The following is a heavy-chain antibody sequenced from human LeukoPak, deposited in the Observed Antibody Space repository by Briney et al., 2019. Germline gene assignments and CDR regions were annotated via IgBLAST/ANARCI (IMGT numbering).Heavy chain of an antibody. V-gene: IGHV4-39*01. D-gene: IGHD3-3*01. CDR2: IYYSGTT. CDR1: GGSVSSSSYS. CDR3: ARLRFDFWSGYTHPYFDY. J-gene: IGHJ4*02. Sequence: SETLSLTCTVSGGSVSSSSYSWGWIRQPPGKGLEWIGSIYYSGTTYYNPSLKSRVTISVDTSKIQFSLKLSSVAATDTAVYFCARLRFDFWSGYTHPYFDYWGQGTLVTVSS.